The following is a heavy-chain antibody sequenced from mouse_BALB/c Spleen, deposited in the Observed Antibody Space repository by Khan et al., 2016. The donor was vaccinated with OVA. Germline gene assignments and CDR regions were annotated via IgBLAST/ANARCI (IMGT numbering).Heavy chain of an antibody. J-gene: IGHJ2*01. CDR1: GFSLTNYG. D-gene: IGHD1-1*02. CDR2: IWSGGIT. Sequence: QVQLKESGPGLVQPSQSLSITCTVSGFSLTNYGVHWVRQSPGKGLEWLGVIWSGGITDYNETFISRLSISKDISKSQVFFKMNSLQANDTAIYYCAKNKNGDFDTWSQGTTRTVSS. V-gene: IGHV2-2*02. CDR3: AKNKNGDFDT.